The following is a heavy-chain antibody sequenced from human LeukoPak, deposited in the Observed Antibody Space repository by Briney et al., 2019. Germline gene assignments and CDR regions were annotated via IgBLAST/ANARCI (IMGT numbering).Heavy chain of an antibody. Sequence: GGSLRLSCAASGFSFSTYGMHWVRQAPGKGLEWVAMIWYDASGQHYADSVKGRFTISRDTSKNTLYLQMNSLRAEDTAVYFCARNSLYDDNGYYHYFDYWGQGTLVTVSS. CDR3: ARNSLYDDNGYYHYFDY. V-gene: IGHV3-33*01. J-gene: IGHJ4*02. D-gene: IGHD3-22*01. CDR1: GFSFSTYG. CDR2: IWYDASGQ.